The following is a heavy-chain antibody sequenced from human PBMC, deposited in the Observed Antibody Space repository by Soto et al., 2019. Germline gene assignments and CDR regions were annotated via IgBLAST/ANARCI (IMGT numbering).Heavy chain of an antibody. CDR2: MTYDGATE. CDR3: ARVRLSIAVNDALDV. D-gene: IGHD3-3*02. J-gene: IGHJ3*01. Sequence: GGSLRLSCAASGFTFSDYVIHWVRQAAGKGLEWVASMTYDGATEYYADSVKGRFTMSRDNSKRALSLQMNSLRPDDTAVYYCARVRLSIAVNDALDVWGQGTRVTVSS. V-gene: IGHV3-30*14. CDR1: GFTFSDYV.